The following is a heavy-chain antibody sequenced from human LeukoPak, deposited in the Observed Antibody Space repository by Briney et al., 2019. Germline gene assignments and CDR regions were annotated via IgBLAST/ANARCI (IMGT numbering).Heavy chain of an antibody. CDR2: IYHSGGT. D-gene: IGHD4/OR15-4a*01. J-gene: IGHJ4*02. CDR3: GRLNRYYGAFDY. V-gene: IGHV4-30-2*01. CDR1: GGSISSGGYS. Sequence: PSETLSLTCAVSGGSISSGGYSWSWIRQPPGMGLEWIGYIYHSGGTYYIPSLKSRVTISLDRSKNQFSLRLTSVTAADTAVYYCGRLNRYYGAFDYWGRGTLVTVSS.